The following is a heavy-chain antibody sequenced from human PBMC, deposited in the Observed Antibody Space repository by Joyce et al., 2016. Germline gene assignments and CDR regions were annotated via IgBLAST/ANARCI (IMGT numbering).Heavy chain of an antibody. Sequence: QVQLVQSGAEVKKPGSSVKVSCKAFGGIFNSYVFSWVRQAPGQRLEWLGGSIPAFGKTNYAQKFEGRVTIRADKSTTTVYMDLTGLRSEDTAIYFCASRGGYGAADYWGQGTLVTVSS. CDR3: ASRGGYGAADY. CDR1: GGIFNSYV. CDR2: SIPAFGKT. J-gene: IGHJ4*02. V-gene: IGHV1-69*06. D-gene: IGHD4-17*01.